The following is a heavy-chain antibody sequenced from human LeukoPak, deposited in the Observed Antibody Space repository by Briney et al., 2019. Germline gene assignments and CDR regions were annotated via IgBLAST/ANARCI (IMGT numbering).Heavy chain of an antibody. CDR1: GFTFSSYS. CDR2: ISSSSSYI. V-gene: IGHV3-21*01. Sequence: GGSLRLSCAASGFTFSSYSMNWVRQAPGKGLEWVSSISSSSSYIYYADSVKGRFTISRDNAKNSLYLQMNSLRAEDTAVYYCAREVVPADEKGPEGHYMDVWGKGTTVTVSS. D-gene: IGHD2-2*01. J-gene: IGHJ6*03. CDR3: AREVVPADEKGPEGHYMDV.